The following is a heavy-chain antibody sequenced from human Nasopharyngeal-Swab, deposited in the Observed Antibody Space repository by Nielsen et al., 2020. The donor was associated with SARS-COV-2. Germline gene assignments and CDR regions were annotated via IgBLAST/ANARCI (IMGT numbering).Heavy chain of an antibody. D-gene: IGHD3-10*01. Sequence: GASLKISCAASGFTFSSYAMSWVRQAPGKGLEWVSAISGSGGSTYYADSVKGRFTISRDNSKNTLYLQMNSLRAEDTAVYYCAKDWGVREIDYWGQGTLVTVSS. J-gene: IGHJ4*02. CDR1: GFTFSSYA. V-gene: IGHV3-23*01. CDR2: ISGSGGST. CDR3: AKDWGVREIDY.